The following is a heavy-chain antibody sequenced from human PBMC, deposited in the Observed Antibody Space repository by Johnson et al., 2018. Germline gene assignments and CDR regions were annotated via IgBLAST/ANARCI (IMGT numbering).Heavy chain of an antibody. D-gene: IGHD6-19*01. CDR1: GFTFSSYA. CDR2: ISGSGGST. J-gene: IGHJ3*02. CDR3: AKCRKAVGGVDAFDI. Sequence: VQLVESGGGLVQPGGSLRLSCAASGFTFSSYAMSWVRQAPGKGLEWVSGISGSGGSTYYADSVKGRFTISRDNSKNTLYLQMNSLGAEDTAVFYCAKCRKAVGGVDAFDIWGQGTMVTVSS. V-gene: IGHV3-23*04.